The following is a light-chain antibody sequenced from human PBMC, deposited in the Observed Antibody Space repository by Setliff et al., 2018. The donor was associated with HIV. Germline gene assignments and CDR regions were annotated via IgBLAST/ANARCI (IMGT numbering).Light chain of an antibody. CDR3: SSYTSRRTPV. Sequence: QSVLTQPASVSGSPGQSITISCTGTSSDVGSYNLVSWYQQHPGKAPKVMIYEVTKRPSGVSNRFSGSKSGNTASLTISGLQAEDEADYYCSSYTSRRTPVFGTGTKVTVL. CDR2: EVT. V-gene: IGLV2-14*02. J-gene: IGLJ1*01. CDR1: SSDVGSYNL.